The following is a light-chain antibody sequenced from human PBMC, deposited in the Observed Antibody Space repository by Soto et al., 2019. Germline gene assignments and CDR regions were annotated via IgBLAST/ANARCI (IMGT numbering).Light chain of an antibody. CDR3: SSYTSSSTLV. Sequence: QSALTQPASVSGSPGQSITISCTGTSSDVGAYNSVAWYQHNPGKAPKLMIYDVSNRPSGVSSRFSGSKSANTASLSISGLQADDEADYYCSSYTSSSTLVFGTGT. J-gene: IGLJ1*01. V-gene: IGLV2-14*01. CDR1: SSDVGAYNS. CDR2: DVS.